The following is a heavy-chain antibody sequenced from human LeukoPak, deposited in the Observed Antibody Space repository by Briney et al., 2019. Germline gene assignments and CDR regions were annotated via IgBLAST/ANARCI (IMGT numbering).Heavy chain of an antibody. Sequence: GGSLRLSCAPSRLTFNNYVMTWVREAPEKGLEWVSSISSSGRSTYYAASVRGRFTISRDNSKNTLFLQMNTLRADDTAVYYCAKELPYLDYWGRGTLVTVSS. CDR3: AKELPYLDY. CDR1: RLTFNNYV. V-gene: IGHV3-23*01. CDR2: ISSSGRST. D-gene: IGHD5-18*01. J-gene: IGHJ4*02.